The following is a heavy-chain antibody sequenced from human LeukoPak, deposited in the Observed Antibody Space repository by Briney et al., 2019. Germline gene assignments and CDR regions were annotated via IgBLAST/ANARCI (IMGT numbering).Heavy chain of an antibody. Sequence: SETLSLTCAVYGGSFSGYYWSWIRQPPGKGLEWIGYIYYSGSTNYNPSLKSRVTISVDTSKNQFSLKLSSVTAADTAVYYCAREVVRSTPWMGDWFDPWGQGTLVTVSS. V-gene: IGHV4-59*01. CDR3: AREVVRSTPWMGDWFDP. CDR1: GGSFSGYY. D-gene: IGHD3-10*01. J-gene: IGHJ5*02. CDR2: IYYSGST.